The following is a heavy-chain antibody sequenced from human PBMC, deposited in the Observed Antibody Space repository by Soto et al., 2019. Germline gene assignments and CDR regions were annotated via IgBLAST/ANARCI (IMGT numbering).Heavy chain of an antibody. V-gene: IGHV2-5*02. Sequence: QITLKEAGPTLVKHTETLTLTCTFSGFSFTTTRMGVGWTRQPPGKDLEWLAIIYWGGESRYNPLLRRRLTLTEDTSKNQVVLTMTNMDHKDTATYYCAHRDSTGTTTYFDSWGQGIPVTVAS. J-gene: IGHJ4*02. CDR1: GFSFTTTRMG. CDR3: AHRDSTGTTTYFDS. D-gene: IGHD1-1*01. CDR2: IYWGGES.